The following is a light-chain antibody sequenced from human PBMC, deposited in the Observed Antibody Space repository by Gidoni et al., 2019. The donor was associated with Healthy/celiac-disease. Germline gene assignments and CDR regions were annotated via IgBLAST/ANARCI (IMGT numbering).Light chain of an antibody. CDR1: QDISNY. CDR3: QQYDNLHLT. J-gene: IGKJ3*01. CDR2: DAS. Sequence: DIQMTQTPSSLDPSVGDRVTITCQASQDISNYVNWYQQKPGKAPKLLIYDASNLETGFPSRFSGSGSGTDFTFTISSLQPEDSATYYCQQYDNLHLTFGPGPKVDIK. V-gene: IGKV1-33*01.